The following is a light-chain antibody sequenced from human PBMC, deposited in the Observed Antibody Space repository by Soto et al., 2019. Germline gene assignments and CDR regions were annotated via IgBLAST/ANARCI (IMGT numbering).Light chain of an antibody. Sequence: EIVLTQSPATLSLSPGERATLSCRASQSLSSYLAWYQHKPGQTPRLLIYDTFIRATGIPARFSGSGSGTVFTLTISSLEPEDFAVYYCQQRSDWPLFTFGRGTNVEMK. J-gene: IGKJ3*01. CDR3: QQRSDWPLFT. V-gene: IGKV3-11*01. CDR1: QSLSSY. CDR2: DTF.